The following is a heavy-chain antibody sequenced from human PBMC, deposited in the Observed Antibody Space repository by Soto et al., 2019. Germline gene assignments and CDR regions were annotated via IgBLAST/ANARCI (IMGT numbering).Heavy chain of an antibody. V-gene: IGHV3-23*01. CDR3: AKEVMITFGGVIAADY. D-gene: IGHD3-16*02. Sequence: EVQLLESGGGLVQPGGSLRLSCAASGFTFSSYAMSWVRQAPGKGLEWVSAISGNGGSTYYADSVKGRFTISRDNSKNTLYLQMNSLRAEDTAVYYCAKEVMITFGGVIAADYWGQGTLVTVSS. CDR1: GFTFSSYA. J-gene: IGHJ4*02. CDR2: ISGNGGST.